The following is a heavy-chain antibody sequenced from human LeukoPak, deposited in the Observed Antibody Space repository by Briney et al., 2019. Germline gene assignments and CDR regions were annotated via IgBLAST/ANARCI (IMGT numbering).Heavy chain of an antibody. CDR1: GGSFSGYY. Sequence: SETLSLTCAVYGGSFSGYYWSWIRQPPGKGLEWIGEINHSGSTNYNPSLKSRVTISVDTSKNQFSLKLSSVTAADTAVYYCARAPRRYSSSFDYFDYWGQGTLVTVSP. V-gene: IGHV4-34*01. CDR3: ARAPRRYSSSFDYFDY. CDR2: INHSGST. J-gene: IGHJ4*02. D-gene: IGHD6-13*01.